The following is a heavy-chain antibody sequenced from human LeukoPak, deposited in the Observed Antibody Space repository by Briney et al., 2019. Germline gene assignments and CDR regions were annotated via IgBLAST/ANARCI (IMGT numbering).Heavy chain of an antibody. CDR1: GFTVSSNY. D-gene: IGHD5-18*01. J-gene: IGHJ4*02. CDR2: IYSGGST. V-gene: IGHV3-66*02. CDR3: AADSYGYHYFDY. Sequence: GGSLRLSCAASGFTVSSNYMSWVRQAPGKGLEWVSVIYSGGSTYYADSVKGRFTISRDNSKNTLYLQMNSLRAEDTAVYYCAADSYGYHYFDYWGQGTLVTVSS.